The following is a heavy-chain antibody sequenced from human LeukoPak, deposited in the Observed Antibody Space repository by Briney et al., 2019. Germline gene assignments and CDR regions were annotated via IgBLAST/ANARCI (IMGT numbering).Heavy chain of an antibody. CDR1: GFTFSSYA. Sequence: PGRSLRLSCAASGFTFSSYAMHWVRQAPGKGLEWVAVISYDGSNKYYADSVKGRFTISRDNSKNTLYLQMNSLRAEDTALYYCARAHVAIFGVVEHFDYWGQGTLVTVSS. CDR2: ISYDGSNK. J-gene: IGHJ4*02. D-gene: IGHD3-3*01. CDR3: ARAHVAIFGVVEHFDY. V-gene: IGHV3-30-3*01.